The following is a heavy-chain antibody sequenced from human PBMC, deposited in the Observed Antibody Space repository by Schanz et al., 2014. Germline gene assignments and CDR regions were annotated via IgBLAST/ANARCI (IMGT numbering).Heavy chain of an antibody. CDR3: ARDGDFDY. Sequence: VQLVESGGGVVRPGGSLRLSCAASGFGFDDYAMSWVRQAPGKGLEWVALIWYDGSNEYYADSVKGRFTISRDNSKNTLFLQMSSLRAEDTAVYYCARDGDFDYWGQGTLVTVSS. V-gene: IGHV3-33*08. CDR1: GFGFDDYA. CDR2: IWYDGSNE. J-gene: IGHJ4*02.